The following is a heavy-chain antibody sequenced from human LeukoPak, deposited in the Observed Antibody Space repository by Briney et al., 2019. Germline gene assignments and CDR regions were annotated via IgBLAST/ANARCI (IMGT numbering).Heavy chain of an antibody. CDR2: IYYSGST. D-gene: IGHD1-26*01. CDR3: ARKVGPTAHFDY. CDR1: GGSISSGDYY. Sequence: PSETLSLTCTVSGGSISSGDYYWSWIRQPPGKGLEWIGYIYYSGSTYYNPSLKSRVTISVDTSKNQFSLKLSSVTAADTAVYYCARKVGPTAHFDYWGQGTLVTVSS. V-gene: IGHV4-30-4*01. J-gene: IGHJ4*02.